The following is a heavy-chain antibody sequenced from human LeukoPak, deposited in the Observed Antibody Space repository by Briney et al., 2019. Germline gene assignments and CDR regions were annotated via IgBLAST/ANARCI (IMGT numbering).Heavy chain of an antibody. CDR2: IYYSGST. D-gene: IGHD2-8*02. Sequence: SETLSLTXTVSGGSISSSSYYWGWICQPPGKGLEWIGSIYYSGSTYYNPSLKSRVTISVDTSKNQFSLKLSSVTAADTAVYYCARRDWWTMEYWGQGTLVTVSS. V-gene: IGHV4-39*01. CDR3: ARRDWWTMEY. CDR1: GGSISSSSYY. J-gene: IGHJ4*02.